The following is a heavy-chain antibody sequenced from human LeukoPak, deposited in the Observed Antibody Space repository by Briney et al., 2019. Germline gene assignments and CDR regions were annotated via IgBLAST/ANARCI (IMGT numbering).Heavy chain of an antibody. J-gene: IGHJ4*02. CDR1: GDSVSSSNYY. V-gene: IGHV4-61*01. CDR2: TYYGGST. Sequence: SETLSLTCAVSGDSVSSSNYYWSWIRQPPGKGLEWIGYTYYGGSTNYNPSLKSRVTISVDTSKSQFSLKLNSVTAADTAVYYCARLTRRSGNYFDSWGQGTLVTVSS. CDR3: ARLTRRSGNYFDS. D-gene: IGHD1-1*01.